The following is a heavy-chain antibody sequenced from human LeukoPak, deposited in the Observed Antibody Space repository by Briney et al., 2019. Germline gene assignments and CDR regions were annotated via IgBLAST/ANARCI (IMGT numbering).Heavy chain of an antibody. J-gene: IGHJ4*02. CDR1: GFTFSSYA. V-gene: IGHV3-23*01. CDR2: ISGSGGST. CDR3: AKATCSGVSCYGPFDY. Sequence: GGSLRLSCAASGFTFSSYAMSWVRQAPGKGLEWVSAISGSGGSTYYADSVKGRFTISRDNSKNTLYLQMSSLRAEDTAVYYCAKATCSGVSCYGPFDYWGQGTLVTVSS. D-gene: IGHD2-15*01.